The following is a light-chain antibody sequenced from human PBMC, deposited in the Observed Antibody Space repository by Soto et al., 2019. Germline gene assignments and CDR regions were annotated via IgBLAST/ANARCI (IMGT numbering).Light chain of an antibody. CDR2: DVS. CDR1: SSDVCGYNY. J-gene: IGLJ2*01. CDR3: SSYTSSSTAVV. Sequence: QSALTQPASVSGSPGQSITISCTGTSSDVCGYNYVSWYQQQPGKAPKLMIYDVSNRPSGVSNRFSGSKSGNRASLTISGLQAEEEADYYCSSYTSSSTAVVFGGWTKVTVL. V-gene: IGLV2-14*01.